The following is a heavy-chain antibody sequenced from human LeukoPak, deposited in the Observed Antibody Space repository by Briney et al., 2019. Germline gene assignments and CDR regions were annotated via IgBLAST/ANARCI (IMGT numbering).Heavy chain of an antibody. Sequence: SETLSLTCDVSSGSISIGGYSWSWIRLPPGRGLQWIGYIYHSGSPFYNPSLKSRITISEARSKNQFSLKLSSVVAADTDVDSCARGHGGYDLRHPIDYWGQGTLVTVSS. J-gene: IGHJ4*02. CDR3: ARGHGGYDLRHPIDY. D-gene: IGHD5-12*01. CDR1: SGSISIGGYS. CDR2: IYHSGSP. V-gene: IGHV4-30-2*01.